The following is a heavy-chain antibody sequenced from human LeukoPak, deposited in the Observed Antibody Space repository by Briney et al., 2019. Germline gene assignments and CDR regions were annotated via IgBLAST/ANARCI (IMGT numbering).Heavy chain of an antibody. V-gene: IGHV3-11*01. CDR1: GFTFSDYH. CDR2: ISSGSGNTI. D-gene: IGHD6-25*01. Sequence: GGSLRLSCAASGFTFSDYHMSWIRQAPGKGPEWVSYISSGSGNTIFYADSVRGRFTISRDNAKNSLYLQMNSPRAEDTAVYYCARGHRGPYYWGQGTLVTVSS. CDR3: ARGHRGPYY. J-gene: IGHJ4*02.